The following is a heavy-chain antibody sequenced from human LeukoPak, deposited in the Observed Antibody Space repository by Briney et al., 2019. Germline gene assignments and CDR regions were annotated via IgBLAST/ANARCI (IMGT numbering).Heavy chain of an antibody. J-gene: IGHJ4*02. Sequence: PGASLRLSCAASGFTFSSYAMSWVRQAPGKGLEWVSAISGSSGSTYYADSVKGRFTISRDNSKNTLYLQMNSLRAKDTAVYYCAKGVVAGREGYYFDYWGQGTLVTVSS. D-gene: IGHD2-15*01. CDR3: AKGVVAGREGYYFDY. CDR1: GFTFSSYA. V-gene: IGHV3-23*01. CDR2: ISGSSGST.